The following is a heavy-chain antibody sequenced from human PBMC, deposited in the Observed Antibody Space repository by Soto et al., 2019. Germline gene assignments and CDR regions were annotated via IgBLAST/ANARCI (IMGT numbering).Heavy chain of an antibody. CDR3: ARKAPAGAASYCYGMDV. CDR2: ISYSGKI. Sequence: SETLSLTCTVSGGAFSSTNYYWGWIRQPPGKGLEWIGSISYSGKIYYNPSLKSRVTISVDTSKNQFSLRLSSVTAVDTALYYCARKAPAGAASYCYGMDVWGQGTTVT. D-gene: IGHD6-13*01. V-gene: IGHV4-39*01. CDR1: GGAFSSTNYY. J-gene: IGHJ6*02.